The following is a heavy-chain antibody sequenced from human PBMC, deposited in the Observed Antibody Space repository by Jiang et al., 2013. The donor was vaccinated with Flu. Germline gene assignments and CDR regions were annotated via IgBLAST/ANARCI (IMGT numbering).Heavy chain of an antibody. CDR1: GFTFSSYA. CDR3: AKDGPVIVVEVYYFDY. Sequence: SGFTFSSYAMSWVRQAPGRGLEWVSAISGSGGSTYYADSVKGRFTISRDNSKNTLYLQMNSLRAEDTAVYYCAKDGPVIVVEVYYFDYWGQGTLVTVSS. CDR2: ISGSGGST. D-gene: IGHD3-22*01. J-gene: IGHJ4*02. V-gene: IGHV3-23*01.